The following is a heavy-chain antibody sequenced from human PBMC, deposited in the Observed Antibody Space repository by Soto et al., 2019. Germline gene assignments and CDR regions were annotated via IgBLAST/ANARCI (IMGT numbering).Heavy chain of an antibody. CDR2: INPNSGDT. D-gene: IGHD1-26*01. J-gene: IGHJ6*02. CDR1: GYTFTGYY. Sequence: ASVKVSCKASGYTFTGYYVHWVRQAPGQGLEWMGWINPNSGDTYLAQRFQGRVTMNRDTFIGTAYMELRGLTSDDTAEYYCAKGGAIVAAGTRVYLYNAMDGWGQVTTVIFSS. V-gene: IGHV1-2*02. CDR3: AKGGAIVAAGTRVYLYNAMDG.